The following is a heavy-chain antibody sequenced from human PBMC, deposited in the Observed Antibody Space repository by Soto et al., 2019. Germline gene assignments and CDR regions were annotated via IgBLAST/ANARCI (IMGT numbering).Heavy chain of an antibody. Sequence: ASVKVSCKVPGYTLTELSIHWVRQAPGKGLEWMGGFDPEDGQTVYVQKFQGRVTMTEDTSTDTAYMQLSSLRSEDTAVYYCAAKYFHSRGFYYFDYWGQGTTVTVSS. J-gene: IGHJ4*03. CDR1: GYTLTELS. D-gene: IGHD6-19*01. V-gene: IGHV1-24*01. CDR3: AAKYFHSRGFYYFDY. CDR2: FDPEDGQT.